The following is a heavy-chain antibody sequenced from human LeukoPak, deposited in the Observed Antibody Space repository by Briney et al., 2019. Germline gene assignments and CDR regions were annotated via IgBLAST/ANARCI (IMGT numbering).Heavy chain of an antibody. V-gene: IGHV6-1*01. J-gene: IGHJ4*02. CDR3: AREAAGFTY. D-gene: IGHD6-13*01. CDR1: GDTVSNNTVA. CDR2: TYYRSKWYN. Sequence: SQTLSLTCALSGDTVSNNTVAWNWIRQSPSRGLEWLGRTYYRSKWYNDYAVSVKSRIIVNPDTSKDQFSLQLNSVTPEDTAVYYCAREAAGFTYWGQGTLVTVSS.